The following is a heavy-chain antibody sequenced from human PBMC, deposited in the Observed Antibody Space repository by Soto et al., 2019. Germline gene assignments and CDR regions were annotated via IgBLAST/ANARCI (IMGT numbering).Heavy chain of an antibody. Sequence: QVQLQESGPGLVKSSETLSLICFVSGEALGSGQSYWNWIRQAPGKGLEWIGQTFVTGATKYSASLQCRVTMSVDTFKSQIFPTLTSVTAGDSATYFCAGGRSDSAGSSFGRRMDVWRQGTTVTVSS. CDR2: TFVTGAT. D-gene: IGHD3-10*01. CDR1: GEALGSGQSY. CDR3: AGGRSDSAGSSFGRRMDV. J-gene: IGHJ6*02. V-gene: IGHV4-61*01.